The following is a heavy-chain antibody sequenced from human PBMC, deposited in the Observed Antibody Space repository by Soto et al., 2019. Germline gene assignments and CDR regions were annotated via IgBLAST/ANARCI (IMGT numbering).Heavy chain of an antibody. CDR2: IIPIFGTA. V-gene: IGHV1-69*13. CDR3: AREGSYGPYYFDY. Sequence: GASVKVSCKAAGGTFSSYAISWGRQAPGQGLEWMGGIIPIFGTANYAQKFQGRVTITADESTSTAYMELSSLRSEDTAVYYRAREGSYGPYYFDYWGQGTLVTVSS. CDR1: GGTFSSYA. D-gene: IGHD5-18*01. J-gene: IGHJ4*02.